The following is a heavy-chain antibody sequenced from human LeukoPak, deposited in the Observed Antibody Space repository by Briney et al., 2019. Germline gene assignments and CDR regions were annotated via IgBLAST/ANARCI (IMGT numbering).Heavy chain of an antibody. J-gene: IGHJ4*02. Sequence: PGGSLRLSCAASRFTVSSSYMSWVRQAPGRGLEWVSVIYSGGSTSYADSVKGRFTISRDNSKNTLYLQMNSLRAEDTAVYYCARYCSGGSCYDWGQGTLVTVSS. D-gene: IGHD2-15*01. CDR2: IYSGGST. V-gene: IGHV3-66*01. CDR1: RFTVSSSY. CDR3: ARYCSGGSCYD.